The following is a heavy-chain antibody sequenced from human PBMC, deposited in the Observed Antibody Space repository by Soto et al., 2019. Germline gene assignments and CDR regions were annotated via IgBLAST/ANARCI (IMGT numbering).Heavy chain of an antibody. CDR2: ISAYNGNT. CDR3: AISGQLRPYYYYYGMDV. J-gene: IGHJ6*02. V-gene: IGHV1-18*01. D-gene: IGHD6-6*01. CDR1: GYTFTSYG. Sequence: GASVKVSCKASGYTFTSYGISWVRQAPGQGREWMGWISAYNGNTNYAQKLQGRVTMTTDTSTSTAYMELRSLRSDDTAVYYCAISGQLRPYYYYYGMDVWGQGTTVTVSS.